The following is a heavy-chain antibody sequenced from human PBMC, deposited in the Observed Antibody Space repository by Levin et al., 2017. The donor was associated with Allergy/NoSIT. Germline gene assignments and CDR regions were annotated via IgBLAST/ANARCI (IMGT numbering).Heavy chain of an antibody. CDR1: GFSFSDFS. Sequence: GESLKISCAASGFSFSDFSMSWIRQAPGGGLEWISYIANSGAPIYYGDSMKGRFTISRDDAKNALYLQMNSLRPEDTAVYFCAREKGSSGWKDYFDYWGQGTLVTVSS. J-gene: IGHJ4*02. CDR3: AREKGSSGWKDYFDY. V-gene: IGHV3-11*01. D-gene: IGHD6-19*01. CDR2: IANSGAPI.